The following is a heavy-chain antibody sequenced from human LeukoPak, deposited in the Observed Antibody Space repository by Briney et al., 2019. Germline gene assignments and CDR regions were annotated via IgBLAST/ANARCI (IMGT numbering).Heavy chain of an antibody. CDR2: INHSGST. CDR3: ARGRYCSGGSCSFDP. V-gene: IGHV4-34*01. CDR1: GGSFSGYY. J-gene: IGHJ5*02. D-gene: IGHD2-15*01. Sequence: SETLSLTCAVYGGSFSGYYWSWIRQPPRKGLEWSGEINHSGSTNYNPSLKSRVTISVDTSKNQFSLKLSSLTAADTAVYYCARGRYCSGGSCSFDPWGQGTLVTVSS.